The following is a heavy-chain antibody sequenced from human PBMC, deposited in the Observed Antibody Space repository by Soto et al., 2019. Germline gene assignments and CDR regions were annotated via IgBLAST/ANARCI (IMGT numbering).Heavy chain of an antibody. CDR3: ARGACNWYYYYDMDV. CDR1: GCTFSSYA. CDR2: IIPIFGTA. Sequence: SVKVSCKASGCTFSSYAISWVRQAPGQGLEWMGGIIPIFGTANYAQKFQGRVTITADKSTSTAYMELSSLRSEDTAVYYCARGACNWYYYYDMDVWGQGTRVNVSS. J-gene: IGHJ6*02. V-gene: IGHV1-69*06. D-gene: IGHD1-20*01.